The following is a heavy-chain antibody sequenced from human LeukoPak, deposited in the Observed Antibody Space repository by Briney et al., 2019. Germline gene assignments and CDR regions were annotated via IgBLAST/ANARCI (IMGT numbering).Heavy chain of an antibody. CDR1: GFTFSSYA. V-gene: IGHV3-30-3*01. Sequence: GGSLRLSCAASGFTFSSYAMHWVRQAPGKGLEWVAVISYDGSNKYYAGSVKGRFTISRDNSKNTLYLQMNSLRAEDTAVYYCARAQNLWFGEASFDYWGQGTLVTVSS. J-gene: IGHJ4*02. D-gene: IGHD3-10*01. CDR3: ARAQNLWFGEASFDY. CDR2: ISYDGSNK.